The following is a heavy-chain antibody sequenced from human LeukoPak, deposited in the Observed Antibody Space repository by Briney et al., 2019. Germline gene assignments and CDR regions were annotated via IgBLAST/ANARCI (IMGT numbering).Heavy chain of an antibody. CDR2: ITATTRST. J-gene: IGHJ4*02. D-gene: IGHD6-19*01. V-gene: IGHV3-43*02. CDR1: GFTFSIYA. Sequence: GGSLRLSCAGSGFTFSIYAMHWVRQAPGKGLEWVSTITATTRSTSYADSVKGRFTISRDNSKNSLYLQMNSLTTEDTALYYCATYSSAWRSFDYWGQGTLVTVSS. CDR3: ATYSSAWRSFDY.